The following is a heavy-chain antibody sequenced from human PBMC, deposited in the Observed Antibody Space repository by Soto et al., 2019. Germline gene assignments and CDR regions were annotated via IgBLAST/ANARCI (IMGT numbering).Heavy chain of an antibody. D-gene: IGHD3-22*01. V-gene: IGHV4-34*01. CDR1: GGSFSGYY. J-gene: IGHJ6*02. Sequence: TLSLTCAVYGGSFSGYYWSWIRQPPGKGVEWIGEINHSGSTNYNPSLKSRVTISVDTSKNQFSLKLSSVTAADTAVYYCAGTPYYYDSSGYSHYGMDVWGQGTTVTVSS. CDR2: INHSGST. CDR3: AGTPYYYDSSGYSHYGMDV.